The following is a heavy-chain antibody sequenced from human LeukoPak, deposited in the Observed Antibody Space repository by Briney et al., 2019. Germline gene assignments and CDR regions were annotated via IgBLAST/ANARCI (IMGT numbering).Heavy chain of an antibody. V-gene: IGHV4-39*07. Sequence: PSETLSLTCTVSAESINNSNYHWGWIRQPPGKGLEWIGTLVYTGIAYYNPSLKSRVTLSIDTSKNLLSLKLTSVTAADTAFYYCASVLDVTEGAFDIWAQGTMVTVSS. CDR3: ASVLDVTEGAFDI. J-gene: IGHJ3*02. CDR1: AESINNSNYH. D-gene: IGHD2-21*02. CDR2: LVYTGIA.